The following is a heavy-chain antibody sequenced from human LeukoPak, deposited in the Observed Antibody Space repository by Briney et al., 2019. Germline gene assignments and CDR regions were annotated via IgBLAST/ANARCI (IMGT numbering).Heavy chain of an antibody. D-gene: IGHD3-22*01. J-gene: IGHJ4*02. V-gene: IGHV3-9*01. CDR2: ISWNSGSI. CDR1: GFTFDNYA. CDR3: AKGDDMTPSLYYFDY. Sequence: PGGSLRLSCAASGFTFDNYAMHWVRQAPGKGLEWVSGISWNSGSIGYADSVMGRFTISRDNAKNSLYLQMNSLRAEDTALYYCAKGDDMTPSLYYFDYWGQGTLVTVSS.